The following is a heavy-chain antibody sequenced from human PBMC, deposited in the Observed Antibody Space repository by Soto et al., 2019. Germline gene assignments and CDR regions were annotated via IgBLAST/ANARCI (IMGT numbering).Heavy chain of an antibody. V-gene: IGHV4-30-2*01. CDR2: IYHSGST. J-gene: IGHJ4*02. D-gene: IGHD3-10*01. Sequence: SETLSLTCAVSGGSISSGGYSWSWIRQPPGKGLEWIGYIYHSGSTYYNPSLKSRVTISVDRSKNQFSLKLSSVTAPDTAVYYCARARVTMVRGVKEATYFDYWGQGTLVTVSS. CDR3: ARARVTMVRGVKEATYFDY. CDR1: GGSISSGGYS.